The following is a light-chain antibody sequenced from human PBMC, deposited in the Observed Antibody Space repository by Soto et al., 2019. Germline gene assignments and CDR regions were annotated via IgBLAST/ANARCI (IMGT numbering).Light chain of an antibody. CDR1: QGIATG. CDR3: QQFNSL. Sequence: IQVTQSPSSLSASLGDTVTISCRASQGIATGLAWYQQKPGAPPKLLIYDASTLERGIPSRFSGRGSGTHFILTINNLQPEDFATYYCQQFNSLFGQGTRLEI. J-gene: IGKJ5*01. V-gene: IGKV1-13*02. CDR2: DAS.